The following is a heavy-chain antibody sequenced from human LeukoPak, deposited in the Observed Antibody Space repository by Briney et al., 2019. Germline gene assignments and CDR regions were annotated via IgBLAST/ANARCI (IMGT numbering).Heavy chain of an antibody. CDR3: ARASVTYYYYYYMDV. CDR2: IYTSGST. Sequence: PSETLSLTCTVSGGSISSYYWSWIRQPAGKGLEWIGRIYTSGSTNYNPSLKSRVTISVDTSKNQFSLKLSSVTAADTAVYYCARASVTYYYYYYMDVWGKGTTVTVSS. V-gene: IGHV4-4*07. CDR1: GGSISSYY. J-gene: IGHJ6*03. D-gene: IGHD4-11*01.